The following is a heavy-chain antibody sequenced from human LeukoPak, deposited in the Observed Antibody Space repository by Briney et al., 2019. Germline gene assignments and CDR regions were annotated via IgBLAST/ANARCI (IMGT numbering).Heavy chain of an antibody. CDR1: GFTFSDYS. J-gene: IGHJ4*02. D-gene: IGHD5-24*01. CDR3: ARDYKYAFDN. Sequence: RGSLRLSCAASGFTFSDYSMNWVRQAPGKGLEWISYIGIDSGNTNYADSVKGLFTISGDKAKNSLYLQMNSLRVEDTAVYYCARDYKYAFDNWGQGTLVTVSS. CDR2: IGIDSGNT. V-gene: IGHV3-48*01.